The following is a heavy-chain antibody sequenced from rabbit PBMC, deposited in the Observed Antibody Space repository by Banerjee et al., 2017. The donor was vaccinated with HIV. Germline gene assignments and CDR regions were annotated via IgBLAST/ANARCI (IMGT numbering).Heavy chain of an antibody. J-gene: IGHJ6*01. CDR2: IYTGSSGST. CDR3: ARAKFYNVGPDGYAYDL. CDR1: GFSFSTRDY. Sequence: QSLEESGGDLVKPGASLTLTCTASGFSFSTRDYICWVRQAPGKGLEWIACIYTGSSGSTYYASWAKGRFTISKTSSTTVTLQMTSLTAADTATYFCARAKFYNVGPDGYAYDLWGPGTLVTVS. V-gene: IGHV1S40*01. D-gene: IGHD6-1*01.